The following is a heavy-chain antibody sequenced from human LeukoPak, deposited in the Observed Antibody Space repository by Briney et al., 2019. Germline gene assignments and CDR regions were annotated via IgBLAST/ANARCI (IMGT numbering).Heavy chain of an antibody. CDR2: ISYDGSNK. CDR3: PKFGSSSGFDY. V-gene: IGHV3-30*18. J-gene: IGHJ4*02. D-gene: IGHD6-6*01. CDR1: GFTFSSYG. Sequence: GGSLRLSCAASGFTFSSYGMHWVRQAPGKGLEWVAVISYDGSNKYYADSVKGRFTISRDNSKNTLYLQMNSLRAEDTAVYYCPKFGSSSGFDYWGQGTLVTVSS.